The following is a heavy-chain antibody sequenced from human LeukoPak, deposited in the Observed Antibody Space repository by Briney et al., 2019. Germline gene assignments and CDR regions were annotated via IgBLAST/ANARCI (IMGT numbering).Heavy chain of an antibody. CDR3: AKGLAGYYYGMDV. V-gene: IGHV3-23*01. CDR2: ISGSGGST. Sequence: GGSLRLSCAASGFTFSSYAMSWVRQAPGKGLEWVSAISGSGGSTYYADSVKARFTISRDNSKNTLYLQMNSLRAEDTAVYYCAKGLAGYYYGMDVWGQGTTVTVSS. J-gene: IGHJ6*02. CDR1: GFTFSSYA. D-gene: IGHD6-19*01.